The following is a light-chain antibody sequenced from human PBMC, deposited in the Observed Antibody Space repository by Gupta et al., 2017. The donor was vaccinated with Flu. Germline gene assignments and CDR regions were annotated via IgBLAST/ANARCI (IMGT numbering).Light chain of an antibody. V-gene: IGKV4-1*01. CDR3: QQEDETPRT. J-gene: IGKJ3*01. CDR2: WAS. Sequence: AWYQQRPGQPPTLLISWASTRESGVPDRFSGSGSATDFTLTINSLQAEDVAVYYCQQEDETPRTFGHGTKVEIK.